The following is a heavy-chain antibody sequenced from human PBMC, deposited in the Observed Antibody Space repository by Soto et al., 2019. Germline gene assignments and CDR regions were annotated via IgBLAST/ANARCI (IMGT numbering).Heavy chain of an antibody. CDR1: GFTFSSHW. D-gene: IGHD5-12*01. CDR2: INSDGSST. Sequence: GGSLRLSCAVSGFTFSSHWMHWVRQAPGKGLVWVARINSDGSSTNYADSVKGRFTISRDNARNSLFLQMNSLRAEDTAVYYCARGSSGYDSRGNFDSWGQGTLVTVSS. J-gene: IGHJ4*02. V-gene: IGHV3-74*01. CDR3: ARGSSGYDSRGNFDS.